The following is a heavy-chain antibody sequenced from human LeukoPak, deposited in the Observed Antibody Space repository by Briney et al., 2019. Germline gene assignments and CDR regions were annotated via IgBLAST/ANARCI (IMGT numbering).Heavy chain of an antibody. D-gene: IGHD3-9*01. CDR3: ASSTYYDTLTGYRVNYFDY. CDR2: INHSGST. J-gene: IGHJ4*02. CDR1: GGSFSGYY. Sequence: PSETLSLTCAVYGGSFSGYYWSWIRQPPGKGLEWIGEINHSGSTNYNPSLKSRVTISVDTSKNQFSLKLSSVTAADTAVYYCASSTYYDTLTGYRVNYFDYWGQGTLVTASS. V-gene: IGHV4-34*01.